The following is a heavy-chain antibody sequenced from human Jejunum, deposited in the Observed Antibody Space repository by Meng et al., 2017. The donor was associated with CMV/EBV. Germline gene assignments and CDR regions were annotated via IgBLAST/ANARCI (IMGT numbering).Heavy chain of an antibody. V-gene: IGHV3-66*03. Sequence: ADSSNFFSWVRQAPGMGLEWVSVIYSSGTTYYTESVNGRFTISRDGSKNIVYLQMNSLRPEDTAMYYCARDLGPKHDYNWRAFDIWGQGTRVTVSS. J-gene: IGHJ3*02. CDR1: ADSSNF. D-gene: IGHD5-24*01. CDR2: IYSSGTT. CDR3: ARDLGPKHDYNWRAFDI.